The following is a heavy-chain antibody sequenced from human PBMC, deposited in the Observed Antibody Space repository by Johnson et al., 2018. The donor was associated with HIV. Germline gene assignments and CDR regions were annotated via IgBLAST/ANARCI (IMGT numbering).Heavy chain of an antibody. CDR2: ISYDGKST. CDR1: GFTFSSYA. V-gene: IGHV3-30*04. CDR3: ARDKGRGAFDI. Sequence: QVQLVESGGGVVQPGRSLRLSCAASGFTFSSYAMHWVRQAPGKGLEWVAVISYDGKSTYYADSVKGRFTISSDNSKNTLYLQMNSLRAEDTAVYYCARDKGRGAFDIWGQGTMVTVSS. D-gene: IGHD3-10*01. J-gene: IGHJ3*02.